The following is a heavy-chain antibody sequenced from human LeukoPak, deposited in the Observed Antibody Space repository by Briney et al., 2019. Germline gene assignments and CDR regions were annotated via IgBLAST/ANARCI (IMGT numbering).Heavy chain of an antibody. CDR2: INHSGST. CDR1: GGSFSGYY. CDR3: ARGPPTYYYGSGSYYNGGYAY. V-gene: IGHV4-34*01. J-gene: IGHJ4*02. Sequence: SETLSLTCAVYGGSFSGYYWSWIRQPPGKGLEWIGEINHSGSTNYNPSLKSRVTISVDTSKNQFSLKLSSVTAADTAVYYCARGPPTYYYGSGSYYNGGYAYWGQGTLVTVSS. D-gene: IGHD3-10*01.